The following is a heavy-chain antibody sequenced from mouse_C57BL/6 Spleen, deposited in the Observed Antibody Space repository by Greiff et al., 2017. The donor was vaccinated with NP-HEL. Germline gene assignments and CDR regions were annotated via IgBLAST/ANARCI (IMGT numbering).Heavy chain of an antibody. CDR2: IDPETGGT. CDR1: GYTFTDYE. V-gene: IGHV1-15*01. D-gene: IGHD1-1*01. J-gene: IGHJ1*03. CDR3: TTAGYYGSRMYWYFDV. Sequence: QVQLQQSGAELVRPGASVTLSCKASGYTFTDYEMHWVKQTPVHGLEWIGAIDPETGGTAYNQKFKGKAILTADKSSSTAYMELRSLTSEDSAVYYCTTAGYYGSRMYWYFDVWGTGTTVTVSS.